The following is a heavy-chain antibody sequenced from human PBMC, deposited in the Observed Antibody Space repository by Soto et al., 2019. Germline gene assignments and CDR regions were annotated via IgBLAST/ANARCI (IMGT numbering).Heavy chain of an antibody. CDR1: GFSLSTSGVG. V-gene: IGHV2-5*02. J-gene: IGHJ4*02. Sequence: SGPTLVNPTQTLTLTCTFSGFSLSTSGVGVGWIRQPPGKALEWLALLFWDDDDRYSPSLKSRLTITKDTSKDQVVLTMTNMDPVDTATYFCAHLAFCGGSCYYFDYWGLGTLVTVPS. D-gene: IGHD2-15*01. CDR3: AHLAFCGGSCYYFDY. CDR2: LFWDDDD.